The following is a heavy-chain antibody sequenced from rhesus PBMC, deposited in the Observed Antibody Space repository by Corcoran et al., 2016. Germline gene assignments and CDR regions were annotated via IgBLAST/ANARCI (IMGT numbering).Heavy chain of an antibody. J-gene: IGHJ4*01. V-gene: IGHV4-99*01. Sequence: QVQLQESGPGLVKPSETLSLTCAVSGYSISSGYYWVWIRRPPGNGLEYIGYISGSSGSTYYNPSLKSRVNISKDTSKNQFSLKLSSVTAADTAVYHCARQRGGYSWVDYWGQGVLVTVSS. CDR3: ARQRGGYSWVDY. CDR2: ISGSSGST. CDR1: GYSISSGYY. D-gene: IGHD5-24*01.